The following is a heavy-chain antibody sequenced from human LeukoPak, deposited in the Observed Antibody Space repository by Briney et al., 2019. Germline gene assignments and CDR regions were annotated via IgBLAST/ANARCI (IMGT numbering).Heavy chain of an antibody. V-gene: IGHV4-61*02. CDR3: ARFSSSGYLLPTTTDY. J-gene: IGHJ4*02. CDR2: IYTSGST. D-gene: IGHD3-22*01. Sequence: SQTLSLTCTVSGGSISSGSYYWSWIRQPAGKGLEWIGRIYTSGSTNYNPSLKSRVTISVDTSKNQFSLKLSSVTAADTAVYYCARFSSSGYLLPTTTDYWGQGTLVTVSS. CDR1: GGSISSGSYY.